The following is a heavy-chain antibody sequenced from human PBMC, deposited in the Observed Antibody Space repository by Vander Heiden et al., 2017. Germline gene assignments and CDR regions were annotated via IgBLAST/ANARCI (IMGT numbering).Heavy chain of an antibody. D-gene: IGHD5-12*01. CDR3: TTTPGLPYGLDV. Sequence: VPLVQSGGGLVQPGWSLKLSCPASALTSSDSPIYWVRQLSGKGLEWVGRIRSKANSYATEYAASVKGRFTISRDDSKTTAYLQMNSLKTEDTAIYYCTTTPGLPYGLDVWGQGTTVTVSS. CDR2: IRSKANSYAT. CDR1: ALTSSDSP. J-gene: IGHJ6*02. V-gene: IGHV3-73*02.